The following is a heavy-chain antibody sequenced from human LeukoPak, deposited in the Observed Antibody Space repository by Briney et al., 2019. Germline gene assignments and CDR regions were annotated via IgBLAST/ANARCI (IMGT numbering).Heavy chain of an antibody. Sequence: SETLSLTCTVSGGSISRYYWSWIRQPPGKGLEWIGYISYSGSTNYNPSLKSRVTISVDTSQKHFSLKLSSVTAADTAIYYCARHLYESRGQTSFDYWGQGTLVTVSS. CDR1: GGSISRYY. D-gene: IGHD3-22*01. CDR2: ISYSGST. J-gene: IGHJ4*02. V-gene: IGHV4-59*08. CDR3: ARHLYESRGQTSFDY.